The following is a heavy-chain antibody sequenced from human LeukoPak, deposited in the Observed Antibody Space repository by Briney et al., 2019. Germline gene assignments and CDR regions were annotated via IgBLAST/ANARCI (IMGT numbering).Heavy chain of an antibody. CDR1: GFTFKNYG. J-gene: IGHJ4*01. CDR2: ISYDGGHI. V-gene: IGHV3-30*03. D-gene: IGHD3-10*01. CDR3: ARAVYYSNYLGY. Sequence: GGSLRLSCAGSGFTFKNYGVHWVRQPPGKGLEWVAGISYDGGHIYYGDSVKGRFTISRDNAKNTLYLQMNGLRAEDTAMYYCARAVYYSNYLGYWGQGTLVTVSS.